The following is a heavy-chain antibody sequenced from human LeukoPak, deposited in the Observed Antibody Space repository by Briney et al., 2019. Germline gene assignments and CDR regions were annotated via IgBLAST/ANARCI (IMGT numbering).Heavy chain of an antibody. CDR2: IYYSGST. CDR3: ARDNPYGDYDPGMDV. D-gene: IGHD4-17*01. Sequence: SQTLYLTCTVSGGSISSGGYYWSWIRQHPGKGLEWIGYIYYSGSTYYNPSLKSRVTISVDTSKNQFSLKLSSVTAADTAVYYCARDNPYGDYDPGMDVWGQGTTVTVSS. J-gene: IGHJ6*02. CDR1: GGSISSGGYY. V-gene: IGHV4-31*03.